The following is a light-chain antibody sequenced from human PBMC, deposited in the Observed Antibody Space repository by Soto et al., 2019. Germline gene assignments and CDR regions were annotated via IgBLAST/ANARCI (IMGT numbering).Light chain of an antibody. CDR2: DAS. CDR3: QQLGT. V-gene: IGKV1-33*01. J-gene: IGKJ3*01. CDR1: QDISNY. Sequence: DIQMTQSPSSLSASVGDRVTITCQASQDISNYLTWYQQKPGKAPKLLIYDASNLETGVPSRFSGSGSGTDFTFTISSLQPEDIATYYCQQLGTFGPGTKVDIK.